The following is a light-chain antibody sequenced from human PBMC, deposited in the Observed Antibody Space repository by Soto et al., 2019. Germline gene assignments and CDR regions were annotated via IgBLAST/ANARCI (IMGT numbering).Light chain of an antibody. CDR2: EVS. Sequence: QSVLTQPASVSGSPGQSITISCTGTSSDVGSYNHVSWYQQHPGKAPKLMIYEVSKRPSGVSNRFSGSKSGNTASLTISGLQAEDEADYYCCSYAGSSTSYVFGTGTKVTV. J-gene: IGLJ1*01. CDR3: CSYAGSSTSYV. V-gene: IGLV2-23*02. CDR1: SSDVGSYNH.